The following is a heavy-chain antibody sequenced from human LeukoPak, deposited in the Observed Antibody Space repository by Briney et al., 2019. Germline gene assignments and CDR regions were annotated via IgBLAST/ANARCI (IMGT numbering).Heavy chain of an antibody. J-gene: IGHJ5*02. CDR3: ARDAGNSGYGCDL. Sequence: GGSLTLSCAASGFILSQYGFNWVRPAPGKGMEWVSHIRYNSETFYADSVDVRFTISRDHARNSLYLQMNNLRGEDTAIYYCARDAGNSGYGCDLWGQGTLVTVSS. CDR2: IRYNSET. V-gene: IGHV3-48*01. CDR1: GFILSQYG. D-gene: IGHD5-12*01.